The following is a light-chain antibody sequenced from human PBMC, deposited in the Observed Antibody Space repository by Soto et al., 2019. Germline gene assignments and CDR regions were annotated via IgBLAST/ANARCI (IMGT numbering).Light chain of an antibody. V-gene: IGKV3-20*01. J-gene: IGKJ4*01. CDR1: QPINNNY. CDR2: GAS. CDR3: QHHGYLFA. Sequence: IVMTQSPRTLSLSPGERATLSCRASQPINNNYVAWYQQKPGQAPSLLIYGASDRATGVPDRFSGSGSGTDFTLTISRLEPEDFALYFCQHHGYLFAFGGGTKVESK.